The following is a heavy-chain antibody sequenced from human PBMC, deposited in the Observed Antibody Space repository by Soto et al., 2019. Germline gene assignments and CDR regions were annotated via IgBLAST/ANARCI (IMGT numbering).Heavy chain of an antibody. CDR2: INPNGGVT. CDR3: ARESGGATATLDYYYFYMDV. CDR1: GDSFNDYY. V-gene: IGHV1-2*04. Sequence: QVQLVQSGAEVRKPGASVTVSCRSSGDSFNDYYIHWVRQAPGQGFEWMGWINPNGGVTKYAQKFQGWVSMTRDTSIRTVYMQLSMRRSDDTAVYYCARESGGATATLDYYYFYMDVWGTGTTVTVSS. D-gene: IGHD5-12*01. J-gene: IGHJ6*03.